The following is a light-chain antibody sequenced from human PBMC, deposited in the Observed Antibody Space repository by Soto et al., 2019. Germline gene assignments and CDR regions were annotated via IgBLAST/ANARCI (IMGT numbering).Light chain of an antibody. CDR1: SSDVGGYNY. V-gene: IGLV2-14*01. CDR3: SSFTSSSTQV. CDR2: EVD. Sequence: QSALTQPASVSGSLGQSITISCTGSSSDVGGYNYVSWYQQHPGKAPKLMIYEVDNRPSGVSNRFSGSKSGNTASLTISGLQAEDEADYYCSSFTSSSTQVLGGGTKLPVL. J-gene: IGLJ3*02.